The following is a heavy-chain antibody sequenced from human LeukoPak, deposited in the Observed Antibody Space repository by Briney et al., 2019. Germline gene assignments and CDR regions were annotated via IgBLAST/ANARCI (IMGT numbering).Heavy chain of an antibody. CDR2: ISPTSWTI. CDR1: GFSFRTYS. V-gene: IGHV3-21*01. D-gene: IGHD2-8*01. CDR3: TRDAGQFVDHGVFDF. J-gene: IGHJ3*01. Sequence: GGSLRLSCAASGFSFRTYSMYWVRQAPGRGLEWVSSISPTSWTIYQADSVKGRFTVSRDNAKNSVFLQMDSLRAEDEAVYYCTRDAGQFVDHGVFDFWGQGTMVTVSS.